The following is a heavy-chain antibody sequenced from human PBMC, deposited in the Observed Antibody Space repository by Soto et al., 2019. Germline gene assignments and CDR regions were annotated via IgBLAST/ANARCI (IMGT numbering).Heavy chain of an antibody. CDR3: ATHSWDH. V-gene: IGHV3-23*01. Sequence: EVQLSESGGGLVQPGWSLRLSCAAAGLTGSRADLRWVRQAPGKGLEWVSAISGSGGDIHYADSVKGRFTVSRDNPKNTLFLQMSSLRVEDTAIYYCATHSWDHWGQGTLGTVSA. J-gene: IGHJ4*02. CDR2: ISGSGGDI. CDR1: GLTGSRAD.